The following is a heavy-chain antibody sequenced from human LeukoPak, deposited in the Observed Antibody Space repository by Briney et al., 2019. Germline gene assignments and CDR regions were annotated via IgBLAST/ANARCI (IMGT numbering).Heavy chain of an antibody. CDR2: ISISSSYI. D-gene: IGHD2-15*01. CDR1: GFTFSSYS. CDR3: ARDLCSGGGCYSDADAFDI. V-gene: IGHV3-21*01. J-gene: IGHJ3*02. Sequence: GGSLRLSCAASGFTFSSYSMNWVRQAPGKGLECVSSISISSSYIYYVDSVKGRFIISRDNAKNSLYLQMNSLRAEDTAVYYCARDLCSGGGCYSDADAFDIWGQGTMITVPS.